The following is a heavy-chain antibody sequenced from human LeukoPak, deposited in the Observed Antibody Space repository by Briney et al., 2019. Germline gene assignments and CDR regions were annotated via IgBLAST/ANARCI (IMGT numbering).Heavy chain of an antibody. CDR1: GFTFSSYA. V-gene: IGHV3-23*01. D-gene: IGHD1-1*01. CDR2: ISGSGGST. CDR3: TKGSQSTGGRFDP. J-gene: IGHJ5*02. Sequence: PGGSLRLSCAASGFTFSSYAMSWVRQAPGKGLEWVSAISGSGGSTYYADSVKGRFTISRDNAKNSLYLQMDSLRADDTAFYYCTKGSQSTGGRFDPWGQGTLVIVSS.